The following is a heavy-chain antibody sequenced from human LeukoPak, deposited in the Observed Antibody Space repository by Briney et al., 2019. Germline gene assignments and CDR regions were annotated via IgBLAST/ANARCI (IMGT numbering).Heavy chain of an antibody. J-gene: IGHJ6*03. Sequence: SETLSLTCTVSGGSISSYYWSWIRQSPGKGLEWVGSISYSGNTYYNPSLKSRVTISVDTSKNHFSLRLSSVTAADTAVYYCSRLTHSYYSDTSGYYPYYYMDVWGEGTTVAVSS. CDR1: GGSISSYY. D-gene: IGHD3-22*01. CDR3: SRLTHSYYSDTSGYYPYYYMDV. CDR2: ISYSGNT. V-gene: IGHV4-59*05.